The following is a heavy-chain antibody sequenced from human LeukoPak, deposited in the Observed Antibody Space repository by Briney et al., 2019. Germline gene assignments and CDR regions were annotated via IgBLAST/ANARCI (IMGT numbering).Heavy chain of an antibody. J-gene: IGHJ6*03. CDR3: ARSVRYFDWSYYMDV. V-gene: IGHV5-51*03. CDR1: GYSFTSYW. CDR2: IYPGDSDT. Sequence: PGESLKISCKGSGYSFTSYWIGWVRQMPGKGLEWMGIIYPGDSDTRYSPSFQGQVTISADKSISTAYLQWSSLKASDTAMYYFARSVRYFDWSYYMDVWGKGTTVTVSS. D-gene: IGHD3-9*01.